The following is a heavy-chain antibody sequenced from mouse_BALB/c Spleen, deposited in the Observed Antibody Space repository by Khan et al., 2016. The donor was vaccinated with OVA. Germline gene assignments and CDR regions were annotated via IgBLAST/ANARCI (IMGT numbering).Heavy chain of an antibody. D-gene: IGHD4-1*01. CDR1: GFTFSSYS. CDR2: ISSGGDYT. J-gene: IGHJ3*01. Sequence: EVKLVESGGDLVKPGGSLKLSCAASGFTFSSYSMSWVRQTPDKRLEWVASISSGGDYTYYPDSVKGRFTISRDNAKNTLYLQLSDLKSEETALXYCADRLTGSFASWGQGTLVTVSA. V-gene: IGHV5-6*01. CDR3: ADRLTGSFAS.